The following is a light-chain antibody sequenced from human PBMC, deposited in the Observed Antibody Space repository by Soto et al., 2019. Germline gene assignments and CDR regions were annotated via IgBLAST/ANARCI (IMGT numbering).Light chain of an antibody. CDR3: QQYGSAGT. V-gene: IGKV3-20*01. CDR2: GAS. J-gene: IGKJ1*01. CDR1: QSVSNNY. Sequence: EIVLTQSPGILSLSPGERATLSCRASQSVSNNYLAWYQQKPGQAPRLLIYGASNRATGIPDRFSGSGSGTDVTLTISRLEPEDFAVYYCQQYGSAGTFGQGTKVEIK.